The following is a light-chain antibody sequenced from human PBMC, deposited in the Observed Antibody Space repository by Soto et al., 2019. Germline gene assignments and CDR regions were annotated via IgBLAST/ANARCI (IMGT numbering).Light chain of an antibody. CDR2: DVS. J-gene: IGLJ1*01. CDR1: SSDVGGYNY. V-gene: IGLV2-11*01. Sequence: SVLTQPRSVSWSPGQSVTISCTGTSSDVGGYNYVSWYQQHPGKAPKLMIYDVSKRPSGVPDRFSGSKSGNTASLTISGLQAEDEADYYCCSYAGSYTLYVFGTGTKVTVL. CDR3: CSYAGSYTLYV.